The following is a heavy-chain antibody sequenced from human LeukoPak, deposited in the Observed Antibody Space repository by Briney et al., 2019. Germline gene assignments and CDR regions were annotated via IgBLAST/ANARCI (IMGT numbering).Heavy chain of an antibody. V-gene: IGHV3-48*03. Sequence: GGSLRLSCAASGFTFNTYEMNWVRQAPGKGLEWDSYITSSGNTIYYADSVKGRFTISRDNAKNSLYLQMHSLRAEDTAVYYCARDFVSGSSDSFDIWGQGTMVTVSS. CDR3: ARDFVSGSSDSFDI. J-gene: IGHJ3*02. CDR2: ITSSGNTI. CDR1: GFTFNTYE. D-gene: IGHD1-26*01.